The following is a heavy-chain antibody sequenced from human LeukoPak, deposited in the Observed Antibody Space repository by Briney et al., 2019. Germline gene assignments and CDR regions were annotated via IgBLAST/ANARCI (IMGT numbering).Heavy chain of an antibody. Sequence: ASVKVSCKTSGYNFPSYDINWVRQAPGQGLEGVGWMNPMSGDTKYAQKFQGRVTLTRNTSISTAYMELSSLGSEDTAMFFCARGIYFSHSDYWGQGTLVTVSS. J-gene: IGHJ4*02. CDR1: GYNFPSYD. CDR2: MNPMSGDT. V-gene: IGHV1-8*02. D-gene: IGHD3-9*01. CDR3: ARGIYFSHSDY.